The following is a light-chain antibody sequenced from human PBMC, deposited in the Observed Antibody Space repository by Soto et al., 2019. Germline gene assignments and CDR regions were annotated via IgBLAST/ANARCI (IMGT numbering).Light chain of an antibody. CDR1: QGISSY. CDR3: QQYYSYPPT. J-gene: IGKJ2*01. Sequence: AIRMTQSPSSLSASTGDRVTITCRASQGISSYLAWYQQKPGKAPNLLIYAASTLQSGVPSRFSGSGSGTDFTLTISCLQSEDFATYYCQQYYSYPPTFGQGTKLEIK. CDR2: AAS. V-gene: IGKV1-8*01.